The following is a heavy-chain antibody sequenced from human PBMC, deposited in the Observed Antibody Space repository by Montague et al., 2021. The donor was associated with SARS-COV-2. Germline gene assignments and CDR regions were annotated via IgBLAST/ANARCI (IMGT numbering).Heavy chain of an antibody. J-gene: IGHJ4*02. D-gene: IGHD3-10*01. Sequence: SLRLSCAASGFTLSDYYMSWIRQAPGKGLEWLSYISNTGLDIKYGDSXKGRFTVSRDIAKNTLYLQMDSLRAEDTAVYYCARVLLGVSHVDYWGQGTLVTVSS. CDR2: ISNTGLDI. CDR1: GFTLSDYY. V-gene: IGHV3-11*01. CDR3: ARVLLGVSHVDY.